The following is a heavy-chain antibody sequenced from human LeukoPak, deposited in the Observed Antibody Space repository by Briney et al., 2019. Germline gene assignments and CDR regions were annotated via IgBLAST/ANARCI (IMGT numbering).Heavy chain of an antibody. CDR2: INPNSSDT. V-gene: IGHV1-2*02. CDR1: GYTSTDYY. J-gene: IGHJ4*02. Sequence: ASVKVSCKASGYTSTDYYLHWVRQAPGQGFEWMGWINPNSSDTNYAQKFQGRVTMTRDTSISTAHMEMSRLRSDDTAVYYCARANFLYCSSTTCLFDYWGQGTLVTVSS. CDR3: ARANFLYCSSTTCLFDY. D-gene: IGHD2-2*01.